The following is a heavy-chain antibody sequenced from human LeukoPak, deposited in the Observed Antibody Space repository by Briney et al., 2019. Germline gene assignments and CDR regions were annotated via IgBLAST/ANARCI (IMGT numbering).Heavy chain of an antibody. J-gene: IGHJ6*04. V-gene: IGHV3-23*01. CDR2: ISGSGGST. CDR3: AELGITMIGGV. Sequence: GGSLRLSCAASGFTFSSYAMSWVRQAPGKGLKWVSAISGSGGSTYYADSVKGRFTISRDNAKNSLYLQMNSLRAEDTAVYYCAELGITMIGGVWGKGTTVTISS. CDR1: GFTFSSYA. D-gene: IGHD3-10*02.